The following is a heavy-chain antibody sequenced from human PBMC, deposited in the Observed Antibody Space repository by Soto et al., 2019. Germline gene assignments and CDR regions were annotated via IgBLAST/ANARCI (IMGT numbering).Heavy chain of an antibody. V-gene: IGHV6-1*01. D-gene: IGHD1-7*01. CDR2: TYYRSKWYN. CDR1: GDSVSSNRAA. Sequence: SQTLSLTCAISGDSVSSNRAAWNWIRQSPSRGLEWLGRTYYRSKWYNDYAVSVKSRITINPDPSKNQFSPQLTSVTPEDTAVYYCAELELRDYWGQGTLVTVSS. CDR3: AELELRDY. J-gene: IGHJ4*02.